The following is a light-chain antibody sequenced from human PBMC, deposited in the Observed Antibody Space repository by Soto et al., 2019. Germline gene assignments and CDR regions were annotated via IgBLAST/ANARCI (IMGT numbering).Light chain of an antibody. CDR1: QSLLYSNGYNY. V-gene: IGKV2-28*01. CDR2: LGS. CDR3: MQARQTPFT. Sequence: DVVMTQSPLSLPVTPGEPASISCRSSQSLLYSNGYNYLDWYVQKPGQSPQLLIYLGSYRASGVPDRLSGSGSGTDFTLEISRVEAEDVGVYYCMQARQTPFTFGPGTMADIK. J-gene: IGKJ3*01.